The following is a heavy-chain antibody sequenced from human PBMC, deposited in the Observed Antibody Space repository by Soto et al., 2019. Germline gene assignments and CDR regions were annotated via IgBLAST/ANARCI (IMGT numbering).Heavy chain of an antibody. J-gene: IGHJ4*02. CDR1: GFTFSDYA. D-gene: IGHD6-19*01. Sequence: WGSLILSCAASGFTFSDYAMYWVRQAPSKWLEWVSVISFDGNIKYYTGSAKGRFTISSDNSKNTLHLQVNSLRTEDTALYHRPTAPGHSVHSSGWPIDYWGQGTLLTVSS. CDR2: ISFDGNIK. CDR3: PTAPGHSVHSSGWPIDY. V-gene: IGHV3-30-3*01.